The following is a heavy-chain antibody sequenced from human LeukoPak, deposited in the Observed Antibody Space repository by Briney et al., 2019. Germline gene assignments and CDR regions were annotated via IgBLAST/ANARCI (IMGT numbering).Heavy chain of an antibody. D-gene: IGHD2-21*01. CDR3: AGEEERGEGSVHFDY. V-gene: IGHV4-4*02. Sequence: SQTRSLTCSVSAGSISNNNWWSWVRQPPGMGLEWVWEIYHGGSTNYNPSLKGRVTLAVDRSKNQISLKLSSVAAGGMTVYDWAGEEERGEGSVHFDYWGQGALVTVSS. J-gene: IGHJ4*02. CDR1: AGSISNNNW. CDR2: IYHGGST.